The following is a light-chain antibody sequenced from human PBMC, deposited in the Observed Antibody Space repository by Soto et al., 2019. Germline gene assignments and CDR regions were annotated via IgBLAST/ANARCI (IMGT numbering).Light chain of an antibody. CDR1: QSVSSNY. CDR2: GAS. Sequence: EIAFTQSPVTLSLSPGERATLSCRASQSVSSNYLAWYKQTPGQAPRLLIYGASSRASGIPDRFRGSGSGTEFTLTISRLEPEDFDVYYCQQYANSHGTFGQGTKVDI. CDR3: QQYANSHGT. V-gene: IGKV3-20*01. J-gene: IGKJ1*01.